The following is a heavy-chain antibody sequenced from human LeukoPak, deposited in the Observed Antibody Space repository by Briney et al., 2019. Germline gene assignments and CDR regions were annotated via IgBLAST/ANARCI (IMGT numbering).Heavy chain of an antibody. J-gene: IGHJ5*02. CDR3: ARADCSSSTCYLRRSWFNP. V-gene: IGHV3-21*01. Sequence: GGSLRLSCAASGFTLSNYDMNWVRQAPGKGLEWVSSISTSSRYIYYKDSVRGRFTISRDDAKNSLYLEMNSLRAEDTAVYYCARADCSSSTCYLRRSWFNPWGQGTLVTVSS. CDR1: GFTLSNYD. D-gene: IGHD2-2*01. CDR2: ISTSSRYI.